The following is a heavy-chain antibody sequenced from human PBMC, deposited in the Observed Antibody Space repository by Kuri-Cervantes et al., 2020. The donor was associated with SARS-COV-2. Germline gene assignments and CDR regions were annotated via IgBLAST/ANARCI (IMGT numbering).Heavy chain of an antibody. Sequence: GGSLRLSCGASGFTFSHYAMSWFRRAPGKGLEWVSTITISGLSTHYADSVKGRFTISRDNSKNTVYLQMNSLRAEDTAVYYCAREEGGELGEAFDYWGQGALVTVSS. CDR2: ITISGLST. CDR3: AREEGGELGEAFDY. D-gene: IGHD7-27*01. J-gene: IGHJ4*02. V-gene: IGHV3-23*01. CDR1: GFTFSHYA.